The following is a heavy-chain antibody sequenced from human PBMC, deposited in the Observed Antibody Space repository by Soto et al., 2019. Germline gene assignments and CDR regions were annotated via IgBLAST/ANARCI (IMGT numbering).Heavy chain of an antibody. Sequence: ASVKVSCKASGGTFSSYAISWVRQAPGQGLEWVGIINPSGGATTYPQKFQGRVTMTRDTSTSTVYMDVSSLRFDDTAVYYCARSHCSGGSCYLGAFDIWGQGTMVTVSS. CDR1: GGTFSSYA. CDR2: INPSGGAT. D-gene: IGHD2-15*01. J-gene: IGHJ3*02. V-gene: IGHV1-46*01. CDR3: ARSHCSGGSCYLGAFDI.